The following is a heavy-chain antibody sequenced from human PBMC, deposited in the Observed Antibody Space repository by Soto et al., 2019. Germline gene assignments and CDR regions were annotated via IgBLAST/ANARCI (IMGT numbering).Heavy chain of an antibody. J-gene: IGHJ4*02. D-gene: IGHD3-16*02. Sequence: SETLSLTCTVSGGSISSGGYYWSWIRQHPGKGLEWIGYIYYSGSTYYNPSLKSRVTISVDTSKNQFSLKLSSVTAADTAVYYCARTSMITFGGVIAPLFDYWGQGTLVTVSS. CDR3: ARTSMITFGGVIAPLFDY. CDR1: GGSISSGGYY. CDR2: IYYSGST. V-gene: IGHV4-31*03.